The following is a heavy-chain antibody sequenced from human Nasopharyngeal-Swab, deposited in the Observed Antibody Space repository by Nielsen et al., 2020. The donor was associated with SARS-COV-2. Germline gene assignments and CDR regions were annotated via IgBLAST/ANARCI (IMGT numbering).Heavy chain of an antibody. D-gene: IGHD2-15*01. CDR1: GFTFSRWP. CDR2: ISSYGIDK. CDR3: ASLRADTPDFAY. J-gene: IGHJ4*02. Sequence: GGSLRLSCAASGFTFSRWPIHWVRQAPGKGLEWVTVISSYGIDKQYVDSVKGRFTISRDNSKNTLYLQMKSLRAEDTGVYYCASLRADTPDFAYWGQGTLVTVSS. V-gene: IGHV3-30*03.